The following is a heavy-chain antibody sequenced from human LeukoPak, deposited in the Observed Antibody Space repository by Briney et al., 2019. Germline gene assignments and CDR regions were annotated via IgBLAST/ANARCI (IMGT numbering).Heavy chain of an antibody. D-gene: IGHD1-1*01. J-gene: IGHJ4*02. CDR1: GGSISSYY. V-gene: IGHV4-59*01. Sequence: SETLSLTCTVSGGSISSYYWSWIRQPPGKGLEWIGYIYYSGGTNYNPSLKSRVTISVDTSKNQFSLKLSSVTAADTAVYYCARANWDRHQFDYWGQGTLVTVSS. CDR3: ARANWDRHQFDY. CDR2: IYYSGGT.